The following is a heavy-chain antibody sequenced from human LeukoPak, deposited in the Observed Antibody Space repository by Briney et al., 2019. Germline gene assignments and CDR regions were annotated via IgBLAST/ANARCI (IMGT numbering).Heavy chain of an antibody. V-gene: IGHV4-59*01. Sequence: PSETLSLTCTVSGGSTSSYYWSWIRQPPGKGLEWIGYVDYSGSTNYNPSLKSRVTISVDTSKNQFSLKLSSVTAADTAVYYCARDKDGVVIFHWGQGTLVTVSS. CDR2: VDYSGST. D-gene: IGHD3-3*01. CDR1: GGSTSSYY. CDR3: ARDKDGVVIFH. J-gene: IGHJ4*02.